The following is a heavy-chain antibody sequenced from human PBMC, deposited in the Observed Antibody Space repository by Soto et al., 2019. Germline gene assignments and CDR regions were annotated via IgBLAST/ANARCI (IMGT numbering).Heavy chain of an antibody. Sequence: VASVKVSCKASGYTFTSYGISWVRQAPGQGLEWMGWISAYNGNTNYAQKLQGRVTMTTDTSTSTAYMELRSLRSDDTAVYYCARGSIFGADESPKYYYGLDVWGQGTTVTVSS. J-gene: IGHJ6*02. CDR2: ISAYNGNT. V-gene: IGHV1-18*01. D-gene: IGHD3-10*01. CDR1: GYTFTSYG. CDR3: ARGSIFGADESPKYYYGLDV.